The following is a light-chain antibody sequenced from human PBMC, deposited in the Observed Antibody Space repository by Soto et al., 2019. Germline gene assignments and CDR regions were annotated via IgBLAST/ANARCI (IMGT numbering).Light chain of an antibody. J-gene: IGLJ1*01. CDR3: SSYTSSSAYV. CDR1: STDVGGYNY. CDR2: DVS. V-gene: IGLV2-14*03. Sequence: QSVLTQPASVSGSPGQSITLSCTGTSTDVGGYNYVSWYQHHPGKAPKLMIYDVSNRPSGVSYRFSGSKSGNTASLTISGLQAEDEADYYCSSYTSSSAYVFGTGTKLTVL.